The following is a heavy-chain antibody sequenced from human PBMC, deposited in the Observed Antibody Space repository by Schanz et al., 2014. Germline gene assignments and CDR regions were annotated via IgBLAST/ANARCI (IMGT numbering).Heavy chain of an antibody. CDR1: GYIFTSYS. Sequence: QVHLVQSGAEVKKPGASVKVSCKASGYIFTSYSMHWVRQAPGQGLEWLGIINPSGVSTSSAQEFQGRVTMPRDTSASTPQRELSSLRSEDTAVYYCARGGAYRSPSPVFYFDYWGQGTLVTVSS. V-gene: IGHV1-46*01. J-gene: IGHJ4*02. D-gene: IGHD6-6*01. CDR3: ARGGAYRSPSPVFYFDY. CDR2: INPSGVST.